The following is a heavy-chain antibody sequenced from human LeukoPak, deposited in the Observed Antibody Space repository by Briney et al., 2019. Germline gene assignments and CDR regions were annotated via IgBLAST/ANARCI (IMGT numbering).Heavy chain of an antibody. V-gene: IGHV1-2*02. CDR2: INPKTGDT. Sequence: ASVKVSCKASGYTFTDYYNHWVRQAPGQGLEWMGWINPKTGDTNFAQKFQGRVTMTRDTSISTAYMELRSLRSDDTAVYYCASKGAGLCFNTGCQGAFDIWGQGTMATVSS. J-gene: IGHJ3*02. CDR3: ASKGAGLCFNTGCQGAFDI. D-gene: IGHD2-2*01. CDR1: GYTFTDYY.